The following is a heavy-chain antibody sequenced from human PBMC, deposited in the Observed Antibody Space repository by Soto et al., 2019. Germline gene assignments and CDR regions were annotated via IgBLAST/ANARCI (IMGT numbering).Heavy chain of an antibody. CDR3: ARVYSSGWSFYYGTDV. CDR2: TYYTSKWYN. J-gene: IGHJ6*02. V-gene: IGHV6-1*01. Sequence: SQTLSLTCAISGDSVSSNSAIWNWFRQSPSRGLEWLGRTYYTSKWYNDYAVSVKSRISINPDTSKSQVSLQLNSVTPVDTAVYYCARVYSSGWSFYYGTDVWGQGTTVTVSS. D-gene: IGHD6-19*01. CDR1: GDSVSSNSAI.